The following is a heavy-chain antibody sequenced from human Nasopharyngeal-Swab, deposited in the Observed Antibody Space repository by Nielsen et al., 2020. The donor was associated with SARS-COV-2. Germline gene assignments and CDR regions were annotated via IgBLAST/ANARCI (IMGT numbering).Heavy chain of an antibody. V-gene: IGHV1-3*01. CDR3: ARDRNVLRYFDWLGWFDP. D-gene: IGHD3-9*01. J-gene: IGHJ5*02. CDR2: INAGNGNT. CDR1: GDSFTSYA. Sequence: SVNVSCKACGDSFTSYAMHWVRQAPGQRLEWMGWINAGNGNTKYSQKFQGRVTITRDTSASTAYMELSSLRSEDTAVYYCARDRNVLRYFDWLGWFDPWGQGTLVTVSS.